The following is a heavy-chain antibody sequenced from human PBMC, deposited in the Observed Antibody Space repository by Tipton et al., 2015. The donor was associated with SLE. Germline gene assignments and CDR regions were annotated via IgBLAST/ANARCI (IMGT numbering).Heavy chain of an antibody. CDR3: ARGRRRDYYYYYYMDV. Sequence: TLSLTCTVSGGSISSFYWSWIRQPPGKELESIGSVYHTGSTNYNPSLKSRVTISVDTSKNQFSLKLSSVTAADTAVYYCARGRRRDYYYYYYMDVWGKGTTVTVSS. V-gene: IGHV4-59*01. CDR2: VYHTGST. CDR1: GGSISSFY. J-gene: IGHJ6*03.